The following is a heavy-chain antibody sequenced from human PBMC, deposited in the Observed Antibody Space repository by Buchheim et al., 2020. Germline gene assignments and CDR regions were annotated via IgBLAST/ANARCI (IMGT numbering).Heavy chain of an antibody. CDR1: GGSFSGYY. CDR3: ARVHTYYDFWSGYSTYYYYYGMDV. Sequence: QVQLQQWGAGLLKPSETLSLTCAVYGGSFSGYYWSWIRQPPGKGLEWIGEINHSGSTNYNPSLKSRVTISVDTSKNKFFLKLSYVTAADTAVYYCARVHTYYDFWSGYSTYYYYYGMDVWGQGTT. D-gene: IGHD3-3*01. J-gene: IGHJ6*02. V-gene: IGHV4-34*01. CDR2: INHSGST.